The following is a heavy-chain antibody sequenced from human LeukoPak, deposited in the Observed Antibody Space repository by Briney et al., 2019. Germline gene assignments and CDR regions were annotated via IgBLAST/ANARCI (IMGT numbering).Heavy chain of an antibody. CDR3: ARAQQQWSDYDLYYFDY. V-gene: IGHV3-48*03. J-gene: IGHJ4*02. Sequence: PGGSLRLSCAASGFTFSRYEMNWVRQPPGKGLEWVAYSSSSGSTIYYADSVKGRFTISRDNAKNSLYLQMNSLRAEDTAVYYCARAQQQWSDYDLYYFDYWGQGTLVTVSS. CDR2: SSSSGSTI. CDR1: GFTFSRYE. D-gene: IGHD5-12*01.